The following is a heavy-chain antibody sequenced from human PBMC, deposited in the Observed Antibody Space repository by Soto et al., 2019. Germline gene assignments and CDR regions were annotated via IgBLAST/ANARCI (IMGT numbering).Heavy chain of an antibody. Sequence: SCAASGFTCSMYAMSCVVQSPVNWLEWVSAISGSGGSTYYADSVKGRFTISRDNSKNTLYLQMNSLRAEDTAVYYCAKDGSCSSTSCYEGGSDYWGQGTLVTVSS. D-gene: IGHD2-2*03. J-gene: IGHJ4*02. CDR2: ISGSGGST. CDR1: GFTCSMYA. CDR3: AKDGSCSSTSCYEGGSDY. V-gene: IGHV3-23*01.